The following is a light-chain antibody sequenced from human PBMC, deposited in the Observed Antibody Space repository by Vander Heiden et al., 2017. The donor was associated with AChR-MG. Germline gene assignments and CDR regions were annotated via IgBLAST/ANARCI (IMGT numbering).Light chain of an antibody. CDR1: QSVSSNY. J-gene: IGKJ1*01. CDR3: QHYGASPTWT. Sequence: EVVLTQSPATLSLSPGQSATLSCRASQSVSSNYIVWYQQKPGQAPRFLIYGASKRATGTADRFSGDGAGTDFTLTISRLEPEDFAVYYCQHYGASPTWTFGQGTKVEIK. CDR2: GAS. V-gene: IGKV3-20*01.